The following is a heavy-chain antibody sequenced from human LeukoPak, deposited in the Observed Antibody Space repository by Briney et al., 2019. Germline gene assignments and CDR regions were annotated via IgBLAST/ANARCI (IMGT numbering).Heavy chain of an antibody. CDR2: ISWNSGSI. J-gene: IGHJ4*02. CDR1: GFTFDDYA. CDR3: ARFYSGYDFYFDY. V-gene: IGHV3-9*01. D-gene: IGHD5-12*01. Sequence: SLRLSCAASGFTFDDYAMHWVRQAPGKGLEWVSGISWNSGSIGYADSVKGRFTISRDNAKNSLYLQMNSLRAEDTAVYYCARFYSGYDFYFDYWGQGTLITVPS.